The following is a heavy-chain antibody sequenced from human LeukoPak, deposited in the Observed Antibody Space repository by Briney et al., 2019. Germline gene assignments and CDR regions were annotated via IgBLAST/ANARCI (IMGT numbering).Heavy chain of an antibody. V-gene: IGHV3-74*01. Sequence: GGSLRLSCAASGFTFSSYWMHWVRQAPGKGLVWVSRVNSDGSATSYADSVKGRFTISRDNAKNTLYLQMNNLRAEDTAVYYCARGRYYGMDVWGQGTTVTVSS. CDR3: ARGRYYGMDV. J-gene: IGHJ6*02. CDR2: VNSDGSAT. CDR1: GFTFSSYW.